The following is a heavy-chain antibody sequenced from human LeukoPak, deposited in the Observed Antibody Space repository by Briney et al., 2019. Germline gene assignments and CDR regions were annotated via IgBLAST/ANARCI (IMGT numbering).Heavy chain of an antibody. Sequence: GGSLRLSCAASGFTFSSYGMSWVRQAPGKGLEWVSAISGSGGSTYYADSVKGRFTISRDKSKNTLYLQMNSLRAEDTAVYYCAKEYVWGSYRFFDYWGQGTLVTVSS. CDR3: AKEYVWGSYRFFDY. V-gene: IGHV3-23*01. CDR1: GFTFSSYG. CDR2: ISGSGGST. D-gene: IGHD3-16*02. J-gene: IGHJ4*02.